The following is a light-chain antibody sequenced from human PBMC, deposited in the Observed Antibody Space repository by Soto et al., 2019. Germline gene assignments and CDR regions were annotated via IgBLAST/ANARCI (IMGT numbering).Light chain of an antibody. CDR3: LQYDKWPPWT. CDR2: GAS. CDR1: QSVGGS. Sequence: ELVFTQSPGPLSLSPGERATLSCRGGQSVGGSLAWYRQKPGQVPSLLVYGASTRATGIPARFSGSGSGTEFTLTISSLQSDDVAVYYCLQYDKWPPWTFGQGTKVDIK. V-gene: IGKV3-15*01. J-gene: IGKJ1*01.